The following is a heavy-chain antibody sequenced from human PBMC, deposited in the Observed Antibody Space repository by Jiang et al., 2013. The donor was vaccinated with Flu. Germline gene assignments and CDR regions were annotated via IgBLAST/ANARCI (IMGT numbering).Heavy chain of an antibody. D-gene: IGHD3-22*01. CDR3: AHSNYDSSGYGDWYFDL. Sequence: RYSPSLKSRLTITKDTSKNQVVLTMINMDPVDTATYYCAHSNYDSSGYGDWYFDLWGRGTLVTVSS. J-gene: IGHJ2*01. V-gene: IGHV2-5*01.